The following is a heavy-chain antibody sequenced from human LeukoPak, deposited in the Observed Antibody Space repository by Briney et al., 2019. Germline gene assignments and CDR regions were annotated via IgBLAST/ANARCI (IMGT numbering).Heavy chain of an antibody. CDR2: INSDGSST. CDR1: GFTFSSYW. Sequence: PGGSLRLSCAASGFTFSSYWMHWVRQAPGKGLVWVSRINSDGSSTSYADSVKGRFTISRDNAKNMLYLQMNSLRAEDTAVYYCARRGSAAAGDYWGQGTLVTVSS. D-gene: IGHD6-13*01. J-gene: IGHJ4*02. CDR3: ARRGSAAAGDY. V-gene: IGHV3-74*01.